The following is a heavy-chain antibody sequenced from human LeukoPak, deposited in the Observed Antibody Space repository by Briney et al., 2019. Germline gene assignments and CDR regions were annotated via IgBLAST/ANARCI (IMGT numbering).Heavy chain of an antibody. CDR2: ISHESTRI. V-gene: IGHV3-48*01. D-gene: IGHD3-16*01. J-gene: IGHJ4*02. CDR3: TRDPGTSYAMDS. CDR1: GFTFSTYS. Sequence: PGGSLRLSCAASGFTFSTYSMNLVRQAPGKGVELISYISHESTRIFYADSVEGRFPVSRDDAKNALFLQINSLRVEDTAVYYCTRDPGTSYAMDSWGQGTLVIVSS.